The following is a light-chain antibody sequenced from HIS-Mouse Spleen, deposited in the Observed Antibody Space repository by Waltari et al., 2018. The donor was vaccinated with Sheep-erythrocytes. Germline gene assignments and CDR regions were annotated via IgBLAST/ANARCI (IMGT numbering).Light chain of an antibody. CDR3: QAWDSSTYV. CDR2: QDS. CDR1: KLGDKY. V-gene: IGLV3-1*01. Sequence: SYELTQPPSVSVSPGQTASITCSGSKLGDKYACWYQQKPGQSPVLVIYQDSKGPSGIPERFSGSNSGNTATLTISGTQAMDEADYYCQAWDSSTYVFGTGTKVTVL. J-gene: IGLJ1*01.